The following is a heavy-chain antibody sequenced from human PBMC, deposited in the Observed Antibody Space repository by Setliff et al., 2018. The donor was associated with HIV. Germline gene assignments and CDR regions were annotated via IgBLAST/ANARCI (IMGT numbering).Heavy chain of an antibody. CDR3: AKDPRAAVATICEY. D-gene: IGHD5-12*01. V-gene: IGHV3-23*01. Sequence: QPGGSLRLSCAASGFTFSSYSMNWVRQAPGKGLEWVSAISSGGSTYYAESVKGRFTISRDNSKNTLYLQMNSLRAEDTAVYYCAKDPRAAVATICEYWGQGTLVTVSS. CDR2: ISSGGST. J-gene: IGHJ4*02. CDR1: GFTFSSYS.